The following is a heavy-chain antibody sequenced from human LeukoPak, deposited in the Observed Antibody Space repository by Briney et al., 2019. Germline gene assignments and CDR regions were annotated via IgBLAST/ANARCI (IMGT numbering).Heavy chain of an antibody. CDR2: IYSGGRT. D-gene: IGHD3-10*01. J-gene: IGHJ4*02. CDR1: GFTVSSNY. V-gene: IGHV3-66*01. CDR3: ARDTWFGESMEDY. Sequence: WSLRLSCAASGFTVSSNYMSGVPQAPGKGVEWVSVIYSGGRTYYADYVKGRFTISRDNSKNTLYLQMNSLRAEDTAVYYCARDTWFGESMEDYWGQGTLVTVSS.